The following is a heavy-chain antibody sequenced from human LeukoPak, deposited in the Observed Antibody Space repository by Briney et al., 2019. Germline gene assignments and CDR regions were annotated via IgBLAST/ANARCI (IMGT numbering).Heavy chain of an antibody. CDR1: GFTFSSYA. CDR3: ARDKSYGSSGYVPPSFDY. V-gene: IGHV3-23*01. Sequence: GGSLRLSCAASGFTFSSYAMSWVRQAPGKGLEWVSGISGSGDSTYYADSVKGRFTISRDNSKNTLYLQMNSLRAEDTAVYYCARDKSYGSSGYVPPSFDYWGQGTLVTVSS. CDR2: ISGSGDST. D-gene: IGHD3-22*01. J-gene: IGHJ4*02.